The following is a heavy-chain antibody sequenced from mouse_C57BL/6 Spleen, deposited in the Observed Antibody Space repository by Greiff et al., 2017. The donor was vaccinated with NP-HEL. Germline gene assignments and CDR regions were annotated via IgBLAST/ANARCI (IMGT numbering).Heavy chain of an antibody. CDR2: IYPGSGST. J-gene: IGHJ1*03. CDR1: GYTFTSYW. Sequence: QVKLQQPGAELVKPGASVKMSCKASGYTFTSYWITWVKQRPGQGLEWIGDIYPGSGSTNYNEKFKSKATLTVDTSSSTAYMQLSSLTSEDSAVYYCARAIYYDYDDWYFDVWGTGTTVTVSS. D-gene: IGHD2-4*01. V-gene: IGHV1-55*01. CDR3: ARAIYYDYDDWYFDV.